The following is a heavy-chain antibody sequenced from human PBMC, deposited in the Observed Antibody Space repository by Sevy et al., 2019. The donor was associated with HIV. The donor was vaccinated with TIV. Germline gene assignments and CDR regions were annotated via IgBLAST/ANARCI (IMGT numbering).Heavy chain of an antibody. J-gene: IGHJ4*01. CDR2: ISSSSSYI. CDR1: GFTFSSYS. CDR3: ARGVITFGGVIDPYFDY. V-gene: IGHV3-21*01. D-gene: IGHD3-16*02. Sequence: GGSLRLSCAASGFTFSSYSMNWVRQAPGKGLEWVSSISSSSSYIYYADSVKGRFTISRDNAKNSLYLQMNSLRAEDTAVYYCARGVITFGGVIDPYFDYWGHGTLVTVSS.